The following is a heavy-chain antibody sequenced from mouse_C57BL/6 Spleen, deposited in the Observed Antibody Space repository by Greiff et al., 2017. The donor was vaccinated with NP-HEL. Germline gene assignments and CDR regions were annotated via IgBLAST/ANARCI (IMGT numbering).Heavy chain of an antibody. CDR1: GYTFTSYW. J-gene: IGHJ4*01. CDR2: IDPSASYT. V-gene: IGHV1-69*01. D-gene: IGHD4-1*01. CDR3: ARGRTGTDAMDY. Sequence: QVQLQQPGAELVMPGASVKLSCKASGYTFTSYWMHWVKQRPGQGLEWIGEIDPSASYTNYNQQFKGKSTLTVDKSSSTAYMQLSSLTSEDAAVYYCARGRTGTDAMDYWGQGTSVTVSS.